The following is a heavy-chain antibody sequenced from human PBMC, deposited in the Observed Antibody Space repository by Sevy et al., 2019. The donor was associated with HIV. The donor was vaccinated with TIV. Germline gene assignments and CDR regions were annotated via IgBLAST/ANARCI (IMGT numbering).Heavy chain of an antibody. J-gene: IGHJ4*02. V-gene: IGHV4-30-4*01. D-gene: IGHD6-19*01. CDR2: IFYSGST. CDR1: GGSINSGDYY. CDR3: VRSIAVAGTFAFDN. Sequence: SETLSLTCTVSGGSINSGDYYWNWIRQPPGKGLEWLGYIFYSGSTYYNPSLKSRVAISLDKSKNQFSVKLTSVKGADTAVYYCVRSIAVAGTFAFDNWGQGALVTVSS.